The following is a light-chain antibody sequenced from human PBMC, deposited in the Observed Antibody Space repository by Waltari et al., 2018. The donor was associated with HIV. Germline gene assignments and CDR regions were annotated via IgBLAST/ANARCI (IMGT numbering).Light chain of an antibody. J-gene: IGKJ3*01. Sequence: DIVLTQSPGTLSLSPGQRATLSCRASLSVRSNYLAWYQQKPGQAPRLHIYGTSTRATGIPDRFSGSGSGTDFTLTISRLEPEDFAVYYCQQYTNSAFTFGPGTKVDIK. CDR2: GTS. V-gene: IGKV3-20*01. CDR3: QQYTNSAFT. CDR1: LSVRSNY.